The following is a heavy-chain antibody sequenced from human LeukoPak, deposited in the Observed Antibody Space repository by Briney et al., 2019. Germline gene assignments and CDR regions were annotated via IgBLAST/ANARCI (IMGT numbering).Heavy chain of an antibody. Sequence: PAETLSLTCTVSGGSISSSSYYWGWIRQPPGKGLEWIGNIYYSGTYYNPSLKSRVTISVDTSKNQFSLKLSSVTAADTAVYYCATMVRGVIMGSDWFDPWGPGTLVTVSS. CDR1: GGSISSSSYY. V-gene: IGHV4-39*01. D-gene: IGHD3-10*01. CDR2: IYYSGT. J-gene: IGHJ5*02. CDR3: ATMVRGVIMGSDWFDP.